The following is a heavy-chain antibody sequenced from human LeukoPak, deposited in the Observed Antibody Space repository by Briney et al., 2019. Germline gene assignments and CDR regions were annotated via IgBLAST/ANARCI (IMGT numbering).Heavy chain of an antibody. CDR3: ARDVAAPPGYYYYMDV. CDR1: GFTFSSNS. J-gene: IGHJ6*03. D-gene: IGHD6-6*01. CDR2: ISSSSSYI. V-gene: IGHV3-21*01. Sequence: GGSLRLSCAASGFTFSSNSMNWVRQAPGKGLEWVSSISSSSSYIYYADSVKGRFTISRDNAKNSLCLQMNSLRAEDTAVYYCARDVAAPPGYYYYMDVWGKGTTVTVSS.